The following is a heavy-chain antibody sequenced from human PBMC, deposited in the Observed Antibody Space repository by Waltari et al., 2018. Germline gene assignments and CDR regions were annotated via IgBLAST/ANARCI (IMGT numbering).Heavy chain of an antibody. CDR3: VTGLTTVTAKDYFDH. Sequence: EVQLVESGGGSVQPGGSLRLSWAASGMPLRRYWMNWVRQAPGKGLEWVANIKQDGSEKNYVDSVEGRFSISRDNAQNSLYLQMNSLRAEDTAIYYCVTGLTTVTAKDYFDHWGQGALVTVSS. CDR2: IKQDGSEK. V-gene: IGHV3-7*01. CDR1: GMPLRRYW. D-gene: IGHD4-17*01. J-gene: IGHJ4*02.